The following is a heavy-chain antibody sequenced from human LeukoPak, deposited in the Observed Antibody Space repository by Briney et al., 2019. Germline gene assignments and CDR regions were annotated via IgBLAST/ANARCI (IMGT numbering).Heavy chain of an antibody. Sequence: GGSLRLSCAASGITVSRNYMNWVRQAPGKGLEWVSVIYSGDTTRYADSVKGRFSISRDNSKNTLYLQMNNLRVEDTAVYYCARDLAYGDYIYDYWGQGTLVTVSS. CDR3: ARDLAYGDYIYDY. CDR2: IYSGDTT. V-gene: IGHV3-66*01. J-gene: IGHJ4*02. CDR1: GITVSRNY. D-gene: IGHD4-17*01.